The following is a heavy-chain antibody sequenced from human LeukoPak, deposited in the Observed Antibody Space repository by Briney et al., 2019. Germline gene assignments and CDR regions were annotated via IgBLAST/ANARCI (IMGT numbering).Heavy chain of an antibody. V-gene: IGHV3-23*01. J-gene: IGHJ4*02. Sequence: GGSPRLSCAASGFTFSSYAMSWVRQAPEKGVEWVSGISGSSGSTHYADSVKGRFTISRDNSKNTLYLQMNSLRAEDTAVYYCAKRKVGSSGWYYFDYWGQGTLVTVSS. CDR3: AKRKVGSSGWYYFDY. CDR2: ISGSSGST. CDR1: GFTFSSYA. D-gene: IGHD6-19*01.